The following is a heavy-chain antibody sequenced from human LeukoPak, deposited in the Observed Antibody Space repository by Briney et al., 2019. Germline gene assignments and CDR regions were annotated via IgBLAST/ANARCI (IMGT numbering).Heavy chain of an antibody. D-gene: IGHD2-15*01. J-gene: IGHJ4*02. V-gene: IGHV3-11*01. CDR2: ISSSGSAI. Sequence: GGSLRLSCAASGFTFSDYYMSWIRQAPGKGLEWVSYISSSGSAIYYADSVKGRFTISRDNAKNSLYLQMNSLRAEDTAVYYCARVVVVGDPFDYWGQGTLVTVSS. CDR3: ARVVVVGDPFDY. CDR1: GFTFSDYY.